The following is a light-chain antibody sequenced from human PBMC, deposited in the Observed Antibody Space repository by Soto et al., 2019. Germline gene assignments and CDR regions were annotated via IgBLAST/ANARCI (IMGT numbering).Light chain of an antibody. CDR3: QHYNSFPIT. J-gene: IGKJ1*01. CDR2: DAS. CDR1: QDIRYY. V-gene: IGKV1-33*01. Sequence: GYRVTITCHASQDIRYYLNWYQQKTGQAPKLLIYDASQLETGVPSRFSGSGSGTDFTFTINSLQPEDIGTYYCQHYNSFPITFGQGTKVDIK.